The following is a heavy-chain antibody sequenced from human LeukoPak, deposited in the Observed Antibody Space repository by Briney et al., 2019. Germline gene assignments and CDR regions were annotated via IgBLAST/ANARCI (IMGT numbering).Heavy chain of an antibody. D-gene: IGHD3-22*01. CDR1: GGSISSYY. J-gene: IGHJ4*02. CDR3: ARVFQYYYDRSGSPELVSHFDY. CDR2: IYYSGST. V-gene: IGHV4-59*08. Sequence: SETLSLTCTVSGGSISSYYWSWIRQPPGKGLEWIGYIYYSGSTNYNPSLKSRVTISVDTSKNQFSLKLSSVTAADTAVYYCARVFQYYYDRSGSPELVSHFDYWGQGTLVTVSS.